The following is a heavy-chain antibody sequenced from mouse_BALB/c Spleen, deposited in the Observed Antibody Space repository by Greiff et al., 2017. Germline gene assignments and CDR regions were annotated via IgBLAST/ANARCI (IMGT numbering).Heavy chain of an antibody. CDR3: ARASTIDFDY. V-gene: IGHV7-3*02. Sequence: EVQRVESGGGLVQPGGSLRLSCATSGFTFTDYYMSWVRQPPGKALEWLGFIRNKANGYTTEYSVSVKGRFTISRDNSQSILYLQMNTLRAEDSATYYCARASTIDFDYWGQGTTLTVSS. CDR2: IRNKANGYTT. D-gene: IGHD2-1*01. J-gene: IGHJ2*01. CDR1: GFTFTDYY.